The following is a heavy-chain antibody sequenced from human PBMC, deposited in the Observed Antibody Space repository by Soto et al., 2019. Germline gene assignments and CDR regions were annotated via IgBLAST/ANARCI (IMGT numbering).Heavy chain of an antibody. CDR3: ARAVGRGVLRHFDWSHYFDY. D-gene: IGHD3-9*01. J-gene: IGHJ4*02. V-gene: IGHV4-39*07. CDR1: GGNIGNIGCR. CDR2: IIYSGTT. Sequence: TVAGGNIGNIGCRRIWNRKPPGKGLERIASIIYSGTTFYNPSLKSRLTLSVDTSKNQFSLKLSSVTAADTAVYYCARAVGRGVLRHFDWSHYFDYCGQGTLVTVS.